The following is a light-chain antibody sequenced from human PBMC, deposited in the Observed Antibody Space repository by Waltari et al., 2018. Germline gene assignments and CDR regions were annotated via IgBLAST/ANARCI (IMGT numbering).Light chain of an antibody. CDR2: AVS. Sequence: ELVLTQSPSTLSLSPGERAILSCRASPSVSSRYLAWYQQKPGQAPRLLIFAVSSRATGIPDRFSGSGSGTDFTLTINRLEPEDFAVYYCQQYDDLGVTFGGGTKVEIK. CDR1: PSVSSRY. V-gene: IGKV3-20*01. J-gene: IGKJ4*01. CDR3: QQYDDLGVT.